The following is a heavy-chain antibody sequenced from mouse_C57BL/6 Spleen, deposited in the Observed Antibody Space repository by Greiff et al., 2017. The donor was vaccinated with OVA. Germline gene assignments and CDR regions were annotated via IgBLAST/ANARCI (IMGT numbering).Heavy chain of an antibody. CDR1: VHTFTCSW. Sequence: QVQLQQPASALVKPGASALVSSQASVHTFTCSWLHWLQQMPCQVLSWIVRIHPSDSDTNYNQKFKGKATLTVDKSSSTAYMQLSSLTSEDSAVYYCAISLYSNHWYFDVWGTGTTVTVSS. D-gene: IGHD2-5*01. J-gene: IGHJ1*03. CDR3: AISLYSNHWYFDV. CDR2: IHPSDSDT. V-gene: IGHV1-74*01.